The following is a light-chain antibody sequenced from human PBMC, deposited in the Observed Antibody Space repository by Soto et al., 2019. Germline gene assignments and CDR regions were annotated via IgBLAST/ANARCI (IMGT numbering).Light chain of an antibody. Sequence: AIQMTQSPSSLSASVGDRVTITCRASQGIGNDLAWYQQKPGKAPKLLIYAASTLQGGVPSRFSGNGSGTDFTLTISSLQPGDLASYYCLQDFHFPLGFGGGTKVEIK. CDR1: QGIGND. CDR2: AAS. J-gene: IGKJ4*01. CDR3: LQDFHFPLG. V-gene: IGKV1-6*02.